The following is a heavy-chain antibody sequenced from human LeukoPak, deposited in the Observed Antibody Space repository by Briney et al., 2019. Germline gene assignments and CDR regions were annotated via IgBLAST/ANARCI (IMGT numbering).Heavy chain of an antibody. V-gene: IGHV4-59*01. D-gene: IGHD5-18*01. Sequence: PSETLSLTCSVSAGSISGYYWSLIRQPPGKGLEWIGYFYYTGYTNYNPSLKSRVAISVDTSKNQFSLYLTSVTAADTAVYYCARESYGIGSWGQGTLVSVSS. CDR1: AGSISGYY. CDR2: FYYTGYT. J-gene: IGHJ4*02. CDR3: ARESYGIGS.